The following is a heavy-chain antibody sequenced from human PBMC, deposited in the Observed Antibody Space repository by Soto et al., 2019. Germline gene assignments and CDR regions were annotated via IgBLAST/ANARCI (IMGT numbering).Heavy chain of an antibody. CDR1: GGTFSDYY. V-gene: IGHV4-34*01. CDR3: ARAVVTSRGIIVSFQRWFDP. CDR2: INHRGSI. D-gene: IGHD3-16*02. Sequence: QVQLQQWGAGLLKPSETLSLTCAVYGGTFSDYYWCWIRQPPGKGLEWIGEINHRGSINYNPSLKTRVTFSVDRSKNQFSLNLSSATDADTAVYYCARAVVTSRGIIVSFQRWFDPRGQGTPVTVSS. J-gene: IGHJ5*02.